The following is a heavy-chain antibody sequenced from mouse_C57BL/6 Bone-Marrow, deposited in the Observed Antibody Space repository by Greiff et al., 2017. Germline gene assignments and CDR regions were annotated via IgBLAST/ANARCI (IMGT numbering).Heavy chain of an antibody. CDR1: GYAFSSSW. Sequence: VKLQESGPELVKPGASVKISCKASGYAFSSSWMNWVKQRPGTGLEWIGRIYPGDGDTNYNGKFKGKATLTADKSSSTAYMQLSSLTSEDSAVYFCARLDDYDGWYFGVWGTGTTVTVSS. CDR2: IYPGDGDT. CDR3: ARLDDYDGWYFGV. J-gene: IGHJ1*03. D-gene: IGHD2-4*01. V-gene: IGHV1-82*01.